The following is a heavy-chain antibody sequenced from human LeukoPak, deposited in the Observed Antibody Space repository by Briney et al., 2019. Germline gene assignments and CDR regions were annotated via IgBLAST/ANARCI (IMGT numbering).Heavy chain of an antibody. CDR2: IRYDGNDK. J-gene: IGHJ4*02. D-gene: IGHD1-26*01. V-gene: IGHV3-30*02. CDR3: ARVNRLGPYSGSYPYFDY. CDR1: GFTFNYYG. Sequence: PGGSLRLSCAASGFTFNYYGMHWVRQAPGKGLEWVAFIRYDGNDKYYVKSVKGRFTISRDTSRNTLYLQMNSLRPEDTAVYYCARVNRLGPYSGSYPYFDYWGQGTLVTVSS.